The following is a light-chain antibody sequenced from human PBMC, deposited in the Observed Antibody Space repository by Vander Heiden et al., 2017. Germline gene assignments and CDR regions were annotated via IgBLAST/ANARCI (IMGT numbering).Light chain of an antibody. J-gene: IGKJ1*01. V-gene: IGKV4-1*01. Sequence: DIVMTQSQASLAVSLGERATISCKSSQSVLRSSNYKNYLAWYQQRPGQPPQLLIHWASTRESGVSDRFSGSGSGTDFTLTITSLRAEDVAVYYCQQYYTSPRTFGRGTRVEIK. CDR1: QSVLRSSNYKNY. CDR3: QQYYTSPRT. CDR2: WAS.